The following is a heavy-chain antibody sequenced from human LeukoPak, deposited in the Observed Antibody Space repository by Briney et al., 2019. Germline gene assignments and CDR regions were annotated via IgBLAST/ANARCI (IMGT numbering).Heavy chain of an antibody. D-gene: IGHD1-26*01. CDR1: GFTFSSYA. CDR3: AKSQREACCYGMDV. Sequence: PGRSLRLSCAASGFTFSSYAMHWVRQAPGKGLEWVAVISYDGSNKYYADSVRGRFTISRDISKNSLYLQMSSLRAEDTAVYYCAKSQREACCYGMDVWGQGTTVTVSS. V-gene: IGHV3-30-3*02. J-gene: IGHJ6*02. CDR2: ISYDGSNK.